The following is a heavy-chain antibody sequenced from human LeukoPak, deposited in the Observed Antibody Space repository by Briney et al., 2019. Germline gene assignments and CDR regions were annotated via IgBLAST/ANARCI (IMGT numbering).Heavy chain of an antibody. J-gene: IGHJ3*02. CDR3: AKDTVNPQLYAFDI. CDR2: IYYSGST. CDR1: GGSISSYY. Sequence: SETLSLTCTVSGGSISSYYWSWIRQPPGKGLEWIGYIYYSGSTNYNPSLKSRVTISVDTSKNQFSLKLSSVTAADTAVYYCAKDTVNPQLYAFDIWGQGTMVTVSS. V-gene: IGHV4-59*12. D-gene: IGHD1-1*01.